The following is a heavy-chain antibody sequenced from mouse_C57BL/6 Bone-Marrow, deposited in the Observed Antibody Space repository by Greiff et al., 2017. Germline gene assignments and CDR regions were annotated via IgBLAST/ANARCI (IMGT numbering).Heavy chain of an antibody. J-gene: IGHJ3*01. CDR1: GFTFSSYA. V-gene: IGHV5-4*01. CDR2: ISDGGSYT. CDR3: ARDPSSGWFDY. Sequence: EVQLMESGGGLVKPGGSLKLSCAASGFTFSSYAMSWVRQTPEKRLEWVATISDGGSYTYYPDNVKGRFTISRDNAKNNLYLQMSHLKSEDTAMYYCARDPSSGWFDYWGKGTLVTVSA. D-gene: IGHD3-2*02.